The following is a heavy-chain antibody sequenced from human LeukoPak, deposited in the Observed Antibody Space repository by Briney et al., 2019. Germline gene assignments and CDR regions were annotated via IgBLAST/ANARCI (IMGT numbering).Heavy chain of an antibody. V-gene: IGHV3-30*02. J-gene: IGHJ4*02. Sequence: PGGSLRLSCAASGFTFSSYGMHWVRQAPGKGLEWVAFIRYDGSNKYYADSVKGRFTISRDNSKNTLYLQMNSLRAEDTAVYYCAREEPGVAGTFDYWGQGTLVTVSS. CDR3: AREEPGVAGTFDY. CDR1: GFTFSSYG. D-gene: IGHD6-19*01. CDR2: IRYDGSNK.